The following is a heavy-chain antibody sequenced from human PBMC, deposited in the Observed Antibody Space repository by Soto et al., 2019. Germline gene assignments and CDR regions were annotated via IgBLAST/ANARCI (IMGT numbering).Heavy chain of an antibody. D-gene: IGHD6-6*01. CDR2: INPNSGGT. CDR1: GYTFTGYY. V-gene: IGHV1-2*04. CDR3: ARGPGSSSSEWYYFDY. J-gene: IGHJ4*02. Sequence: GASVKVSCKASGYTFTGYYMHWVRQAPGQGLEWMGWINPNSGGTNYAQKFQGWVTMTRDTSISTAYMELSRLRSDDTAVYYCARGPGSSSSEWYYFDYWGQGTLVTVSS.